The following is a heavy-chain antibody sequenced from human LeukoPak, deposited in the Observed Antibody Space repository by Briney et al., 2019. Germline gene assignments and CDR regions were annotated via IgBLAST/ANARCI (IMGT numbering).Heavy chain of an antibody. Sequence: SQTLSLTCTVSGGSISSGAYYWSWLRQHPGKGLGWVGYIYDSGSTYSNPSLKSRLTMSVDISKNQFSLKLSSVTAADTAVYYCARGVKGLRGAFDIWGQGTMVTVSS. CDR1: GGSISSGAYY. CDR3: ARGVKGLRGAFDI. D-gene: IGHD3-10*01. CDR2: IYDSGST. J-gene: IGHJ3*02. V-gene: IGHV4-31*03.